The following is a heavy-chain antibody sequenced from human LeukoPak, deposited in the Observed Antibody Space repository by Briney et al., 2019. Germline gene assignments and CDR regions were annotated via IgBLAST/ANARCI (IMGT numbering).Heavy chain of an antibody. CDR1: GYTFTGYY. V-gene: IGHV1-2*02. CDR2: INPNSGGT. J-gene: IGHJ4*02. D-gene: IGHD5-12*01. CDR3: ARESGYGGYDSLGY. Sequence: ASVKVSCKASGYTFTGYYMHWVRQAPGQGLEWMGWINPNSGGTNYAQKFQGRVTMTRDTSISTAYMELSGLRSDDTAVYYCARESGYGGYDSLGYWGQGTLVTVSS.